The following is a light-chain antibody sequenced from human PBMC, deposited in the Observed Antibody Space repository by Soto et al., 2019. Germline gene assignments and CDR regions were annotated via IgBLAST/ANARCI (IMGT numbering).Light chain of an antibody. CDR1: QSVSSSY. CDR3: QQYGSSPSIT. J-gene: IGKJ5*01. V-gene: IGKV3-20*01. Sequence: EIVLTQSPGTLYLSPGERATLSCRASQSVSSSYLAWYQQKPGQAPRLLIYGASSRATCIPDRFSGSGSGTDFTLSISRLEPEDFAVYYCQQYGSSPSITFGQATRLEIK. CDR2: GAS.